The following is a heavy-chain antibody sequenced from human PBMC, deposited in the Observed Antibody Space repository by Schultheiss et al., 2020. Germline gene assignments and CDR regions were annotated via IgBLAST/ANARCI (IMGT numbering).Heavy chain of an antibody. J-gene: IGHJ5*02. V-gene: IGHV4-59*01. CDR1: GGSISSYY. CDR2: IYYTGST. D-gene: IGHD2-15*01. Sequence: SETLSLTCTVSGGSISSYYWNWIRQPPGKGLEWIGSIYYTGSTDYNPSLKSRVTISVVTSKNQFSLKLNSVTAADTAVYYCARTPLGWFDPWGQGTLVTVSS. CDR3: ARTPLGWFDP.